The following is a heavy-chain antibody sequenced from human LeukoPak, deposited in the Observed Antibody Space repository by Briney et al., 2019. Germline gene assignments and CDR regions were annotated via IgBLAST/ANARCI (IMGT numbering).Heavy chain of an antibody. D-gene: IGHD1-1*01. CDR1: GFTFSSYA. J-gene: IGHJ3*02. Sequence: PGGSLRLSCAASGFTFSSYAMHWVRQAPGKGLKWVAVISYDGSNKYYADSVKGRFTISRDNSKNTLYLQMNSLRAEDTAVYYCASHGTSDGFDIWGQGTMVTVSS. CDR2: ISYDGSNK. V-gene: IGHV3-30-3*01. CDR3: ASHGTSDGFDI.